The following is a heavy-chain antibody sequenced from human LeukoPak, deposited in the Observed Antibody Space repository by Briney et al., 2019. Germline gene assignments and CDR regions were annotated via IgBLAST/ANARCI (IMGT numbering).Heavy chain of an antibody. V-gene: IGHV3-23*01. J-gene: IGHJ4*02. CDR1: GFTFSTYA. CDR2: ISSGGGST. D-gene: IGHD3-3*01. Sequence: GGSLRLSCAASGFTFSTYAMSWVRQAPGKGLEWVSAISSGGGSTYYADSVKGRFTISRDNSKNTLYLQMNSLRAEDAAVYYCATLWNGYYTLAYWGQGTLVTVSS. CDR3: ATLWNGYYTLAY.